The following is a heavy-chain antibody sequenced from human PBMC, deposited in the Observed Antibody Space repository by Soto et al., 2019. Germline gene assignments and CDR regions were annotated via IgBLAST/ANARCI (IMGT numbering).Heavy chain of an antibody. CDR2: IYTRGNT. V-gene: IGHV4-4*07. Sequence: SETLSLTCTVSGGSIDTYYWIWIRQSAEKGLEWIGRIYTRGNTNYNPSLKSRVTMSIDTPKNQFSLNLTSVTAADTAIYYCARERTAFARWGPGTLVTVSS. CDR3: ARERTAFAR. D-gene: IGHD2-21*02. J-gene: IGHJ4*02. CDR1: GGSIDTYY.